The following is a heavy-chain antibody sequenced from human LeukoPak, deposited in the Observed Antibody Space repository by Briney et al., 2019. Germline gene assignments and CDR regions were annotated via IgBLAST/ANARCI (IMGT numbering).Heavy chain of an antibody. CDR1: GYTFTGYY. CDR3: ARVGRGGKWELLWFDP. CDR2: INPNSGGT. Sequence: ASVKVSCKASGYTFTGYYMHWVRQAPGQGLEWMGWINPNSGGTNYAQKFQGRVTMTRDTSISTAYMELSRLRSDDTAVYYCARVGRGGKWELLWFDPWGQGTLVTVSS. J-gene: IGHJ5*02. D-gene: IGHD1-26*01. V-gene: IGHV1-2*02.